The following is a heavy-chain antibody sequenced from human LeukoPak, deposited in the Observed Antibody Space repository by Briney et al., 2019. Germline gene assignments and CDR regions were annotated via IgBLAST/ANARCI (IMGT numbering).Heavy chain of an antibody. CDR3: ARGRRWAAAAILY. CDR1: GGSISSSSHS. CDR2: IYYSGST. J-gene: IGHJ4*02. D-gene: IGHD6-13*01. Sequence: SETLFLTCSVSGGSISSSSHSWGWIRQSPGKGLEWIGSIYYSGSTFYNPSLKSRVTISVDTSKNQFSLKLSSVTAADTAVYYCARGRRWAAAAILYWGQGTLVTVSS. V-gene: IGHV4-39*07.